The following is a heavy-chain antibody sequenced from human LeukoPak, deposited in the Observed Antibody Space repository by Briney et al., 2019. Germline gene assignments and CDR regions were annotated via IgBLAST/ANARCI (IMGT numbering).Heavy chain of an antibody. J-gene: IGHJ2*01. CDR1: EFIFSNYF. CDR3: VRGGPTYWYFDV. Sequence: GGSLRLSCTASEFIFSNYFMHWVRQAPGKGLDWVASISHDGDNTYIADSVRGRFTISRDNSKNVLNLQMDSLRVVDTAVYYCVRGGPTYWYFDVWGRGTLVAVSS. V-gene: IGHV3-30*04. CDR2: ISHDGDNT. D-gene: IGHD5-12*01.